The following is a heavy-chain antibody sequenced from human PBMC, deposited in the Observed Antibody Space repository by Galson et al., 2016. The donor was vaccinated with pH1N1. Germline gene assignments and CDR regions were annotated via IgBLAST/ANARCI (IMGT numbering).Heavy chain of an antibody. CDR2: IGSSGNTI. Sequence: LRLSCAASGFNFNVYDMNWVRQAPGKGLEWISYIGSSGNTIYYADSVKGRLTISRDNAKHALYLQVNSLRAEDTAVYYCARAGRNWYFDLWGRGTLVAVSS. CDR3: ARAGRNWYFDL. CDR1: GFNFNVYD. V-gene: IGHV3-48*03. J-gene: IGHJ2*01.